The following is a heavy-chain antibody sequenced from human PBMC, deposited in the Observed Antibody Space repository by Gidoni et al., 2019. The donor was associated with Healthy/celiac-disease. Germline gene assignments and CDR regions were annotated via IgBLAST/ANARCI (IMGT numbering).Heavy chain of an antibody. CDR1: GCPLQSYF. J-gene: IGHJ5*02. V-gene: IGHV4-59*01. D-gene: IGHD3-3*01. CDR2: IYYSGST. CDR3: ARGIYPFGSGSGKDTNWFDP. Sequence: VQLPESGPGLVKPSETLSLTCTVPGCPLQSYFLSWIRQPPGKGLEWIGYIYYSGSTNYNPSLKSRVTISVDTPKNQFSLKLSSVTAADTAVYYCARGIYPFGSGSGKDTNWFDPWGQGTLVTVSS.